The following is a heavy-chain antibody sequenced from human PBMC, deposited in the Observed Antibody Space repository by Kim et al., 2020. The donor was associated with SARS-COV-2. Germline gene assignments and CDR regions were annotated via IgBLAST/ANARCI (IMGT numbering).Heavy chain of an antibody. D-gene: IGHD5-12*01. CDR2: IIPIFGTA. Sequence: SVKVSCKASGGTFSSYAISWVRQAPGQGLEWMGGIIPIFGTANYAQKFQGRVTITADESTSTAHMELSSLRSEDTAEYYCAGARRNIVATDDAFDIWGQ. CDR1: GGTFSSYA. V-gene: IGHV1-69*13. J-gene: IGHJ3*02. CDR3: AGARRNIVATDDAFDI.